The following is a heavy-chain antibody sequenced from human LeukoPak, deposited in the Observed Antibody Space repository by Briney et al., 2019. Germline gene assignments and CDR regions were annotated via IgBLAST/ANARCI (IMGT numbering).Heavy chain of an antibody. D-gene: IGHD3-22*01. CDR3: ARTAIGYSDSSGYYFDY. CDR2: IGGRNGYI. CDR1: GFTFSSYS. V-gene: IGHV3-21*01. Sequence: GGSLRLSCASSGFTFSSYSMNWVRPAPGKGLEWVSSIGGRNGYIYYANSLKGRFTISRDNAKNSLYLQMNGLRAEGTAVYYCARTAIGYSDSSGYYFDYWGQGTLVTVSS. J-gene: IGHJ4*02.